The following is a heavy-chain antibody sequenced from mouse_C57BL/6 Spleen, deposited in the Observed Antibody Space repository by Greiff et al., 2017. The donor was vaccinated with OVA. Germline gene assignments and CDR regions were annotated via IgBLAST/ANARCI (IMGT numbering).Heavy chain of an antibody. V-gene: IGHV5-6*02. CDR3: ARDYGSSYARDY. D-gene: IGHD1-1*01. J-gene: IGHJ4*01. CDR2: ISSGGSYT. Sequence: EVKLVESGGDLVKPGGSLKLSCAASGFTFSSYGMSWVRQTPDKRLEWVATISSGGSYTYYPDSVKGRFTISRDNAKNTLYLQRSSLKSEDTAMYYCARDYGSSYARDYWGQGTSVTVAA. CDR1: GFTFSSYG.